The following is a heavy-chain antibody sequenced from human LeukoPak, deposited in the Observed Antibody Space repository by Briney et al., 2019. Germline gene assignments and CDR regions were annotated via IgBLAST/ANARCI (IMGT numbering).Heavy chain of an antibody. CDR3: ARVSWAPWFDH. D-gene: IGHD7-27*01. V-gene: IGHV1-18*01. CDR1: GYTFTSYG. Sequence: GGAVTVSCKASGYTFTSYGISWVRQAPGQGGEWMGWISAYNGNTNYSQKLQGRVTMTTDTSTSTAYMELRSLRSDDTAVYYCARVSWAPWFDHWGQGTLVTVSS. J-gene: IGHJ5*02. CDR2: ISAYNGNT.